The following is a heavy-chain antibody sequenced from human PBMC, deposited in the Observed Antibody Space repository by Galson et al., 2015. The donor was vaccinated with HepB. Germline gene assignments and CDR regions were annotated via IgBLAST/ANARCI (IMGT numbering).Heavy chain of an antibody. Sequence: SEILSLTCTVSGGSISNSNYYWGWIRQPPGKGLEWIGNIYYSGSTSYNPSLKSRVTMSVDTSKNQFSLKLSSVTVADTAMYYCAREGGVWGQGTTVTVSS. J-gene: IGHJ6*02. V-gene: IGHV4-39*07. CDR2: IYYSGST. CDR3: AREGGV. D-gene: IGHD2-15*01. CDR1: GGSISNSNYY.